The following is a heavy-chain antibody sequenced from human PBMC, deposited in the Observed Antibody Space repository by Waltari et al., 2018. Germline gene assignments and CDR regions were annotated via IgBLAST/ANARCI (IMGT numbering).Heavy chain of an antibody. V-gene: IGHV4-38-2*01. CDR3: ARATCSHGGCLMYYFYYYMDV. Sequence: QVQLQESGLGRVKSSETLSRTRGVSGDSISSGFYWVWILQPPGKGPEWIGSVYHNGNTFYNPSLTSRVTMSVDKSRKHFSLSLSSVTAADTAVYYCARATCSHGGCLMYYFYYYMDVWGKGTTVTVSS. D-gene: IGHD2-8*01. CDR1: GDSISSGFY. J-gene: IGHJ6*03. CDR2: VYHNGNT.